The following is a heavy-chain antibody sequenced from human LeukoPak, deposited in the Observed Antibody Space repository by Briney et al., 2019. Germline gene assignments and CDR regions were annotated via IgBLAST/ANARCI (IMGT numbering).Heavy chain of an antibody. CDR1: GFTFSSYS. J-gene: IGHJ4*02. V-gene: IGHV3-21*01. CDR3: ARLNNGGPYFDY. Sequence: GGSLRLSCAASGFTFSSYSMNWVRQAPGKGLEWVSSISSSSSYIHYADSVKGRFTISRDNAKNSLYLQMNSLRAEDTAVYYCARLNNGGPYFDYWGQGTLVTVSS. CDR2: ISSSSSYI. D-gene: IGHD2-8*01.